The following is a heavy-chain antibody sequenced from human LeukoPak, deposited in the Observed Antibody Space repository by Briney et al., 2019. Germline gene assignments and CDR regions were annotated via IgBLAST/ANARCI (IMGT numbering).Heavy chain of an antibody. V-gene: IGHV4-59*08. CDR2: ISYTGSA. CDR1: GGSISSYY. D-gene: IGHD1-26*01. CDR3: AGRVGDSAFDI. J-gene: IGHJ3*02. Sequence: PSETPSLTCSVSGGSISSYYWSWIRQPPGKGLEWIGYISYTGSANYNPSLKSRVTISVDTSKNKFSLKLSSVTAADTAVYYCAGRVGDSAFDIWGPGTMVTVSS.